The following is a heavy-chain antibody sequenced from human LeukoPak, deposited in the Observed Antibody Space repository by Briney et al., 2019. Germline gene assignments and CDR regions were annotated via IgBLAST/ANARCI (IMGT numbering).Heavy chain of an antibody. J-gene: IGHJ6*03. V-gene: IGHV3-30*02. CDR2: IRYDGSNK. Sequence: PGGSLRLSCAASGFTFSSYGMHWVRQAPGKGLEWVAFIRYDGSNKYYADSVKGRFTISRDNSKNTLYLQMNSLRAEDTAVYYCAKDHGAVAGTYYYYYMDVWGKGTTVTISS. CDR3: AKDHGAVAGTYYYYYMDV. D-gene: IGHD6-19*01. CDR1: GFTFSSYG.